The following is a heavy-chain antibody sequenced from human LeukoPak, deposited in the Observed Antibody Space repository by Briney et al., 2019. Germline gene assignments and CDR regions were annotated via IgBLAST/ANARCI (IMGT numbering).Heavy chain of an antibody. J-gene: IGHJ6*03. CDR2: INPNSGGT. CDR1: GYTFTGYY. CDR3: ARDGDVVVAATLYYYMDV. D-gene: IGHD2-15*01. Sequence: VASVKVSCKASGYTFTGYYMHWVRQAPGQGLEWMGWINPNSGGTNYAQKFQGRVTMTRDTSISTAYMELSRLRSDDTAVYYCARDGDVVVAATLYYYMDVWGKGTTVTVSS. V-gene: IGHV1-2*02.